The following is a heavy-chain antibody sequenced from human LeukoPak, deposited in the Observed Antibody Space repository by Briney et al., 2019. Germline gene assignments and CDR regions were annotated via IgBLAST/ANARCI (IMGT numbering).Heavy chain of an antibody. CDR3: AKYCSGDCSRRTFDC. D-gene: IGHD2-21*02. V-gene: IGHV3-23*01. CDR1: GFTFSNYG. CDR2: ISGGGGRT. J-gene: IGHJ4*02. Sequence: QPGASLRLSCAASGFTFSNYGLSWVRQAPGKGLEWVSTISGGGGRTFYADSVKGRFTVSRDNSKNTLYLPMSSLRAEDTAIYYCAKYCSGDCSRRTFDCWGQGTLVTVSS.